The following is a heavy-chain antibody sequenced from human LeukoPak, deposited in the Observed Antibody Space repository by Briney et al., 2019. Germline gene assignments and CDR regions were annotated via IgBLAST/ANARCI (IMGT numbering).Heavy chain of an antibody. Sequence: SETLSLTCTVSGGSISSSSYYWGWIRQPPGKGLEWIGSIYYSGRTHYHPSLKSRVTISVDKSKNQFSLKLGSVTAADTAVYYCASRYGSSLWVGPWGQGTLVTVSS. V-gene: IGHV4-39*07. CDR1: GGSISSSSYY. CDR2: IYYSGRT. D-gene: IGHD3-10*01. J-gene: IGHJ5*02. CDR3: ASRYGSSLWVGP.